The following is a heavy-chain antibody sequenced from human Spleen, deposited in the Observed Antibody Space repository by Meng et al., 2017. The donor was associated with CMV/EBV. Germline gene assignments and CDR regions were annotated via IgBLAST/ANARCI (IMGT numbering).Heavy chain of an antibody. V-gene: IGHV1-69*10. CDR1: GGTFSSYA. CDR2: IIPILGIA. CDR3: ASHYYDSSGYYY. D-gene: IGHD3-22*01. Sequence: CKASGGTFSSYAISWVRQAPGQGLEWMGGIIPILGIANYEQKFQGRVTITADKSTSTAYMELSSLRSEDTAVYYCASHYYDSSGYYYWGQGTLVTVSS. J-gene: IGHJ4*02.